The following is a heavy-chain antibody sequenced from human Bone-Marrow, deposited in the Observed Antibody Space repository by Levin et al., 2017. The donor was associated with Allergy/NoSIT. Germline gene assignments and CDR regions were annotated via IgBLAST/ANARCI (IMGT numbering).Heavy chain of an antibody. CDR3: AKTANLEN. CDR2: ISDSGGRA. Sequence: GGSLRLSCAASGFTVSSFTMSWVRQAPGKGPECVSSISDSGGRAYYAESVRGRFTTSRDNSKNTLYLQMNSLRIEDTAVYYCAKTANLENWGQGTLVTVSS. CDR1: GFTVSSFT. V-gene: IGHV3-23*01. J-gene: IGHJ4*02. D-gene: IGHD1-1*01.